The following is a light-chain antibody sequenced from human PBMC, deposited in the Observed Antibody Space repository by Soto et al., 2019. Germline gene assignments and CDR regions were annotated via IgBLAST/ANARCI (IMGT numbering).Light chain of an antibody. CDR1: QSVSSW. V-gene: IGKV1-5*03. CDR2: EAS. Sequence: DIQMTQSPSTLSASVGDRVTITCRATQSVSSWLAWYQQKPGKPPKLLIYEASSFEIGVPSRFSGSGSGTEFTLTISSLQPDDFATDYCQQYSDYPLTFGGGTKVEIK. CDR3: QQYSDYPLT. J-gene: IGKJ4*01.